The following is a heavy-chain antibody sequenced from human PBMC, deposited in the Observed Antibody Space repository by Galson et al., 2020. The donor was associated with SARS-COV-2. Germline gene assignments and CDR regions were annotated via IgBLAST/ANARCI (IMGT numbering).Heavy chain of an antibody. CDR3: TKDWGRPAETFMCY. Sequence: GESLKIPCVASGLTFSNYAMSWIRQAPGKGLEWVSIIYSGGNTYYTDSVKGRFTIPRDNSKSTLYLQMNSLRAEDTALYYCTKDWGRPAETFMCYWGQGTLVTVSS. CDR1: GLTFSNYA. D-gene: IGHD3-16*01. CDR2: IYSGGNT. V-gene: IGHV3-23*03. J-gene: IGHJ4*02.